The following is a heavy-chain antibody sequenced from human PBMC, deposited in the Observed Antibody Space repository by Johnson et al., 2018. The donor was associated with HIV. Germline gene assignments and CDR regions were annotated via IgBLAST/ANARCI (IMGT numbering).Heavy chain of an antibody. V-gene: IGHV3-30*18. CDR1: GFSFSDYG. J-gene: IGHJ3*02. Sequence: QVQLVESGGGGVQPGRYLRLACAVSGFSFSDYGMHWVRQAPGKGLEWAAFIVFDGSNKYYGDSVKGRFTISRDNSKSTLYLQMNSLKTEDTALYYCAKDTGGNSGSDAFDIWGQGTLVTVSS. CDR3: AKDTGGNSGSDAFDI. D-gene: IGHD4-23*01. CDR2: IVFDGSNK.